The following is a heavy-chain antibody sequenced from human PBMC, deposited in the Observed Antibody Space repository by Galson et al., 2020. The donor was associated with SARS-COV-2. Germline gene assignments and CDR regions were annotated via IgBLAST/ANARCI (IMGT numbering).Heavy chain of an antibody. Sequence: SQTLSLTCAVYGGSFSGYYWSWIRQPPGKGLEWIGEINQSGSTKYNPSLKNRVTISIDTSKNQFSLKLSSVSAADAAVYYCARALREVNMVLVVLGYYYYMDVWGKGTTVTISS. D-gene: IGHD2-15*01. CDR1: GGSFSGYY. CDR2: INQSGST. V-gene: IGHV4-34*01. J-gene: IGHJ6*03. CDR3: ARALREVNMVLVVLGYYYYMDV.